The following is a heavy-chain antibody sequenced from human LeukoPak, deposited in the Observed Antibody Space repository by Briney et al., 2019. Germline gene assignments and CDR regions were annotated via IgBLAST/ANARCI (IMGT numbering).Heavy chain of an antibody. D-gene: IGHD3-3*01. Sequence: PSETLSLTCTVSGGFISSYYWSWIRQRPGKGLEWIGYIYYSGSTNYNPSLKSRVTISVDTSKNQFSLKLSSVTAADTAVYYCARHFPTIFGVVIESFFDYWGQGTLVTVSS. CDR3: ARHFPTIFGVVIESFFDY. CDR2: IYYSGST. CDR1: GGFISSYY. V-gene: IGHV4-59*08. J-gene: IGHJ4*02.